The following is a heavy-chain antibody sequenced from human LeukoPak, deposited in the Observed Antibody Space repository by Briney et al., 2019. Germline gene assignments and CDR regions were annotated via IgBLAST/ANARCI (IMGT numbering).Heavy chain of an antibody. CDR1: GLTVSSNH. D-gene: IGHD4-17*01. CDR3: ARVPPNTVTTLQYFDY. Sequence: GGSLRLSCAASGLTVSSNHMGWVRQAPGKGLEWVSLIYSGGNTYYADSVKGRFTISRDNAKNSLYLQMNSLRAEDTAVYYCARVPPNTVTTLQYFDYWGQGTLVTVSS. V-gene: IGHV3-53*01. CDR2: IYSGGNT. J-gene: IGHJ4*02.